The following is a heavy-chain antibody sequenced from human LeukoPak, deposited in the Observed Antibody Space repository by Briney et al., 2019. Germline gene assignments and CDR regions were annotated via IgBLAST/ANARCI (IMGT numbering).Heavy chain of an antibody. CDR2: IRYDGSNK. Sequence: GGSLRLSCAASGFTFSSYGMHWVRQAPGKGLEWVAFIRYDGSNKYYADSVKGRFTISRDNSMNTLYLQMNSLRAEDTAVYYCAKLFFGVVRGAKQNFDYWGQGTLVTVSS. CDR1: GFTFSSYG. CDR3: AKLFFGVVRGAKQNFDY. D-gene: IGHD3-10*01. V-gene: IGHV3-30*02. J-gene: IGHJ4*02.